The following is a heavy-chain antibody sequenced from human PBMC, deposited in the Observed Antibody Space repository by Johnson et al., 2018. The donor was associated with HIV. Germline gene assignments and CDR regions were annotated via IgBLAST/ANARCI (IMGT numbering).Heavy chain of an antibody. D-gene: IGHD6-13*01. CDR3: ARDGESQQLPLGDALDV. J-gene: IGHJ3*01. CDR1: GFAVSSNY. CDR2: IYSGGST. Sequence: EVQLVESGGGVVQSGGSLRLSCGVSGFAVSSNYMSWVRQAPGKGLEWVSIIYSGGSTYYAESVKGRFTISRDNSKNTLYLQMNNLRAEDTAVYYCARDGESQQLPLGDALDVWGQGTMVTVSS. V-gene: IGHV3-66*01.